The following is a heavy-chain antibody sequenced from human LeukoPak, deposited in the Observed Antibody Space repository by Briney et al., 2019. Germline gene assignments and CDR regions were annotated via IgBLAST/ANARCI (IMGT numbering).Heavy chain of an antibody. CDR2: IWYDGSNK. V-gene: IGHV3-33*01. CDR3: ARNGGGFDY. D-gene: IGHD4-23*01. Sequence: PGGSLRLSCAAPGFTFSSYGMHSVRQAPGKGLGWVAVIWYDGSNKYHADSVKGRFTISRDNSKNTLYLQMNSLRAEDTAVYYCARNGGGFDYWGQGTLVTVSS. J-gene: IGHJ4*02. CDR1: GFTFSSYG.